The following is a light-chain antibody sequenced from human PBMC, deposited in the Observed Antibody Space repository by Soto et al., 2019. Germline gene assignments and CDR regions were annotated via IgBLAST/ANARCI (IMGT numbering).Light chain of an antibody. Sequence: EVVLTQSPGTLSLSPGERVTLSCRASQSVSSSYLAWYQQKPGQAPRLLIYGASSRATGIPDRFSGSGSGTDFTLTISRLEPEDFAVYYCQQCGSLPGTFGQGTKVESK. CDR3: QQCGSLPGT. CDR2: GAS. CDR1: QSVSSSY. J-gene: IGKJ1*01. V-gene: IGKV3-20*01.